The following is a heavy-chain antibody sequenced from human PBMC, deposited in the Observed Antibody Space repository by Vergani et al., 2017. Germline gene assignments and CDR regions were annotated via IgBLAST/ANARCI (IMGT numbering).Heavy chain of an antibody. Sequence: QVQLQESGPRLVRPSQTLSLTCTVSGGSINTGAYYWSWIRQPAGKGLEWIGRVYTSGMTNYNPSLKSRVTILVDRSKSQLSLKLTSVTAGDTAVYYCARVGGDYTLYYYYYYMDVWGKGP. J-gene: IGHJ6*03. CDR1: GGSINTGAYY. CDR3: ARVGGDYTLYYYYYYMDV. V-gene: IGHV4-61*02. CDR2: VYTSGMT. D-gene: IGHD4-17*01.